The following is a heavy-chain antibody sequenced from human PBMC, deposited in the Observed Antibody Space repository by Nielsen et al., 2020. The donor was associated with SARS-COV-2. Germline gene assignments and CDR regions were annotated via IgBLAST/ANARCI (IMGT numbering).Heavy chain of an antibody. CDR2: INAGNGNT. D-gene: IGHD3-22*01. CDR3: ARDLAYYDSSAAGGFDY. Sequence: ASVKVSCKASGYTFTSYAMHWVRQAPGQRLEWMGWINAGNGNTKYSQKFQGRVTITRDTSASTAYMELSSLRSEDTAVYYCARDLAYYDSSAAGGFDYWGQGTLVTVSS. CDR1: GYTFTSYA. V-gene: IGHV1-3*01. J-gene: IGHJ4*02.